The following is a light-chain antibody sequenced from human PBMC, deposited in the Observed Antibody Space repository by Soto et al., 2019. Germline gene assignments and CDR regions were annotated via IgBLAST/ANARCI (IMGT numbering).Light chain of an antibody. CDR1: SSNIGAGYD. Sequence: QSVLTQPPSVSGAPGQRVTISCTGSSSNIGAGYDAHWYQQRPGTAPKLLIFGNINRPSGVPDRFSGSKSGTSASLAITGLQAEDEGDYYCQSYDSTLSARDVFGTGTKLTVL. CDR3: QSYDSTLSARDV. CDR2: GNI. V-gene: IGLV1-40*01. J-gene: IGLJ1*01.